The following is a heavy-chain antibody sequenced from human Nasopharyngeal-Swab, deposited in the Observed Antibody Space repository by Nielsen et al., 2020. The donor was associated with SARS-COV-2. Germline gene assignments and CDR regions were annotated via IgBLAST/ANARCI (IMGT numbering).Heavy chain of an antibody. Sequence: SETLSLTCTVYGGSFSGYSWNWIRQSPGKGLEWIGETNDSGSTNYNPSLKSRVSISLDTSTNQFSLQLRSMTASDTAVYYCARGQSKITMIVVVIAFWQYYFDYWGQGALVTVSS. CDR2: TNDSGST. D-gene: IGHD3-22*01. J-gene: IGHJ4*02. CDR3: ARGQSKITMIVVVIAFWQYYFDY. V-gene: IGHV4-34*01. CDR1: GGSFSGYS.